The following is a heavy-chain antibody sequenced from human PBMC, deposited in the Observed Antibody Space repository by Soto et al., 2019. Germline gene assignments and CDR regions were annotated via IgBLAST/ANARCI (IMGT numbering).Heavy chain of an antibody. V-gene: IGHV4-59*01. J-gene: IGHJ4*02. D-gene: IGHD1-20*01. CDR1: GGSISSYY. CDR3: ARDRYGTHLTEYYFDY. Sequence: QVQLQESGPGLVKPSETLSLTCTVSGGSISSYYWSWIRQPPGKGLEWIGYIYYSGSTNYNPSLKSRVTISVDTSKNQFSLKLSSVTAADTAVYYCARDRYGTHLTEYYFDYWGQGTLVTVSS. CDR2: IYYSGST.